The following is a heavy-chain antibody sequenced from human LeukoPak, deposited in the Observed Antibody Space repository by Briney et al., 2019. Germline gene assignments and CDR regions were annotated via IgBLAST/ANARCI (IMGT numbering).Heavy chain of an antibody. J-gene: IGHJ5*02. CDR1: GFTFSSYA. Sequence: GESLRLSCAASGFTFSSYAMTWVRQAPGKGLEWVSAITGGGSAYCADSVKGRFTISRDNSKNTLFLQMSSLRAEDTAVYYCAKVLPIYFSPSSWFDPWGQGTLVTVSS. CDR3: AKVLPIYFSPSSWFDP. CDR2: ITGGGSA. V-gene: IGHV3-23*01. D-gene: IGHD3-3*01.